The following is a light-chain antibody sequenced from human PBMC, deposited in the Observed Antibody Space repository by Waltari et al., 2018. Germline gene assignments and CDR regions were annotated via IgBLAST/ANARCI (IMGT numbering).Light chain of an antibody. CDR1: SRDIGAYNY. CDR3: TSHASGSTLYV. V-gene: IGLV2-14*01. CDR2: DVS. Sequence: QSALTQPASVSGSPGQSTPIPSTGTSRDIGAYNYVSWYQQHPGKAPKLMISDVSNRPSGVSNRFSGSKSGNTASLTISGLQAEDEADYYCTSHASGSTLYVFGTGTRVTV. J-gene: IGLJ1*01.